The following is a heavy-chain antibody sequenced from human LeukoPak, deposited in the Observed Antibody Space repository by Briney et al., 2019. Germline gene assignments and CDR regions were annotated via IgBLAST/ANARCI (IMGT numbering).Heavy chain of an antibody. CDR1: GFTFSSYN. CDR3: ARDYYDSSGYYGIIDY. D-gene: IGHD3-22*01. J-gene: IGHJ4*02. CDR2: ISSSSSYI. V-gene: IGHV3-21*01. Sequence: GGSLRLSCAASGFTFSSYNMNWVRQAPGKGLEWVSSISSSSSYIYYADSVKGRFTISRDNAKNSLYLQMNSLRAEDTAVYYCARDYYDSSGYYGIIDYWGQGTLVTVSS.